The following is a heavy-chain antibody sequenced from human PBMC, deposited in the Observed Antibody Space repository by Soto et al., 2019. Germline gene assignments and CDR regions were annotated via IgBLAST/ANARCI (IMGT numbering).Heavy chain of an antibody. CDR3: ARGQQPFTAPLGV. CDR2: INAGNGNT. V-gene: IGHV1-3*01. D-gene: IGHD6-13*01. J-gene: IGHJ6*02. Sequence: QVQLVQSGAEVKKPGASVKVSCKASGYTFTSYAMHWVRQAPGQRLEWMGWINAGNGNTKYSQKFQGRVTITRDPSASTAYMELSSLRSEDPAVYYCARGQQPFTAPLGVWGQGTTVTVSS. CDR1: GYTFTSYA.